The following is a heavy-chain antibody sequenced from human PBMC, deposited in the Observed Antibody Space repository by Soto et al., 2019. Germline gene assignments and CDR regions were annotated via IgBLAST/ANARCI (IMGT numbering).Heavy chain of an antibody. D-gene: IGHD6-13*01. CDR1: GFTFSSYS. V-gene: IGHV3-21*01. CDR2: ISSSSSNI. CDR3: ARVPAGKCGSRCGPFDQ. J-gene: IGHJ4*02. Sequence: EVQLVESGGGLGKPGGCLRLSCAASGFTFSSYSMNWVRQAPGKGLESVSTISSSSSNIYYADSVKGRFTISRDNAKNSLYLQMNSLRDEDTAVYYCARVPAGKCGSRCGPFDQWGQGTLVTVSS.